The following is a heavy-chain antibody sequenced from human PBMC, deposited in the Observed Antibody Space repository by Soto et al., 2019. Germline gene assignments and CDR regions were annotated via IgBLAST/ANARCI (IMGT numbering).Heavy chain of an antibody. V-gene: IGHV1-3*01. CDR3: ARDRGRSSSWYFIDY. CDR2: INAGNGNT. Sequence: QVQLVQSGAEVKKPGASVKVSCKASGYTFTSYAMHWVRQAPGQRLEWMGWINAGNGNTKYSQKFQGRVTITRDTSASTAYMELSSLRSEDTAVYYCARDRGRSSSWYFIDYWGQGTLVTVSS. D-gene: IGHD6-13*01. J-gene: IGHJ4*02. CDR1: GYTFTSYA.